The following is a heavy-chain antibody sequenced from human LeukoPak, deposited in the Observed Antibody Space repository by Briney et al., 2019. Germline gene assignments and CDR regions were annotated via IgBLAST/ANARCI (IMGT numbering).Heavy chain of an antibody. CDR2: IYYSGST. V-gene: IGHV4-31*03. CDR3: AREGYASGWNDF. J-gene: IGHJ4*02. D-gene: IGHD6-19*01. CDR1: GGSISSGGYY. Sequence: SETLSLTCTVSGGSISSGGYYWSWIRRHPGEGLEWIGYIYYSGSTYYNPSLMSRVTISVDTSKNQFSLKLTSVTAADTAVYYCAREGYASGWNDFWGQGTLVTVSS.